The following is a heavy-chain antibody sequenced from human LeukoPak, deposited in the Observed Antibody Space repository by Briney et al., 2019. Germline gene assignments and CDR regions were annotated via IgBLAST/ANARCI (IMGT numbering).Heavy chain of an antibody. CDR1: GFTFSSYS. CDR3: ARGWFGSGSYYYYYGMDV. J-gene: IGHJ6*02. V-gene: IGHV3-21*01. Sequence: GGSLRLSCAASGFTFSSYSMNWVRQAPGKGLEWVSSISSSSSYIYYADSVKGRFTISSDNAKNSLYLQMNSLRAEDTAVYYCARGWFGSGSYYYYYGMDVWGQGTTVTVSS. D-gene: IGHD3-10*01. CDR2: ISSSSSYI.